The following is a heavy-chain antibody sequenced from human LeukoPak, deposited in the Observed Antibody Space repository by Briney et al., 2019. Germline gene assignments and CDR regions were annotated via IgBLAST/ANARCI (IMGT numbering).Heavy chain of an antibody. CDR1: GGSISSSKW. CDR2: IYHSGST. D-gene: IGHD6-19*01. Sequence: SETLSLTCAVSGGSISSSKWWSWVRQPPGKGLEWMREIYHSGSTNYNPSLKSRVTISVDKSKNKFSLKLSSVTAADTAVYYCARDQGIAVAGTGAFDYWGQGSLVTVSS. J-gene: IGHJ4*02. CDR3: ARDQGIAVAGTGAFDY. V-gene: IGHV4-4*02.